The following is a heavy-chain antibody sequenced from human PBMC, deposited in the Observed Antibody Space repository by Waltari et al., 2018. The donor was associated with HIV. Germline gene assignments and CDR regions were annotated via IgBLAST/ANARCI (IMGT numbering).Heavy chain of an antibody. CDR2: SYPGDSDT. J-gene: IGHJ4*02. CDR1: GSSFTSSW. V-gene: IGHV5-51*03. CDR3: ARCVSSSWYLGY. D-gene: IGHD6-13*01. Sequence: EVQLVQSGAEVTKPGESLKIACKGSGSSFTSSWHGWVRQMPGKGLEWMGISYPGDSDTRYSPSFQGQVTISADKSISTAYLQWSSLKALDTDMYYCARCVSSSWYLGYWGQGTLVTVSS.